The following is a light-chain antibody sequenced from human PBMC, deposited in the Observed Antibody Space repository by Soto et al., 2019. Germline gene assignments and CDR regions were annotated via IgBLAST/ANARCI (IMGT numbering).Light chain of an antibody. CDR2: DAS. V-gene: IGKV1-13*02. CDR1: EGIGSA. Sequence: AIQLTQSPSSLSASVGDRVTITCQASEGIGSALAWYQQKPGKPPQLLIFDASSLQRGVPSRFSGSGSGADFTLTITSLQPEDFATYYCQQFNSYPLGTFGPGTRVDIK. J-gene: IGKJ3*01. CDR3: QQFNSYPLGT.